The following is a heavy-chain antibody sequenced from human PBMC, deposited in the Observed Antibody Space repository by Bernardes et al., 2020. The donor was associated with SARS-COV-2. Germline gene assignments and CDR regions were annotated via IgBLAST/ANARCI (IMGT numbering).Heavy chain of an antibody. CDR3: ARQHRSSWLFDY. V-gene: IGHV1-46*01. J-gene: IGHJ4*02. Sequence: ASVKVSCKASGSTFTTMHWVRPASGQGLEWLGIIYPGDDITTYAQKFRGRVTVTRDTSTNTVYMELSSLRSEDTAVYYCARQHRSSWLFDYWGQGTLVTVSS. CDR1: GSTFTT. CDR2: IYPGDDIT. D-gene: IGHD6-13*01.